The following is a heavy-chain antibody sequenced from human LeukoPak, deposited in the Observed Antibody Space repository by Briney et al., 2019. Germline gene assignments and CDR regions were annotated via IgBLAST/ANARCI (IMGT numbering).Heavy chain of an antibody. CDR1: GFAFDGYG. Sequence: GGSLRLSCAASGFAFDGYGMNWVRQAPGKGLEWVSYIGGTTGTVYYADFVKGRFTISRDNAKNSLYLQMNSLTVDDTAVYYCARAAARHLPIDYWGPGTLVTVSS. CDR2: IGGTTGTV. J-gene: IGHJ4*02. CDR3: ARAAARHLPIDY. V-gene: IGHV3-48*01.